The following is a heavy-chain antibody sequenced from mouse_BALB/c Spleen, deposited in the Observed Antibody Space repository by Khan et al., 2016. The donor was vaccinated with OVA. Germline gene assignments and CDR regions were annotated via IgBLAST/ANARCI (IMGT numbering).Heavy chain of an antibody. J-gene: IGHJ3*01. CDR2: FFPNSGGS. D-gene: IGHD3-1*01. V-gene: IGHV1S29*02. Sequence: EVKLEESGPEVVKPGASVKISCKASGYTFTDYNMAWLKQRHGKSLEWIGYFFPNSGGSGYNQKFKTKATLTADISSNTAYMDLRSLTSEDSAVYCCVSSGYGSFAVWGQETLVTVSA. CDR1: GYTFTDYN. CDR3: VSSGYGSFAV.